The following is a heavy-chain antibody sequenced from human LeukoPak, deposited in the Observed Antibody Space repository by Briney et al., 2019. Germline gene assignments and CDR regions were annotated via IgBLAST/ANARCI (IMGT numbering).Heavy chain of an antibody. J-gene: IGHJ4*02. V-gene: IGHV3-15*01. Sequence: NPGGSLRLSCAASGFTFSNAWMSWVRQAPGKGLEWVGRIKSKTDGGTTDYVAPVKGRFSISRDDAKNTLYLQMNSLKTEDTAVYYCTEATPDSTGWIDYWGQGNLVTVSS. CDR1: GFTFSNAW. CDR3: TEATPDSTGWIDY. D-gene: IGHD6-19*01. CDR2: IKSKTDGGTT.